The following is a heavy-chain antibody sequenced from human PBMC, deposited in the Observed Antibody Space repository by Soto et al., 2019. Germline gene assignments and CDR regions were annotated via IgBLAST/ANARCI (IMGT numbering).Heavy chain of an antibody. Sequence: SETLSLTCTVSGGSISSSSYYWGWIRQPPGKGLEWIGSIYYSGSTNYNPSLKSRVTISVDTSKNQFSLKLSSVTAADTAVYYCARHRRRLELSLLWGQGTLVTVSS. D-gene: IGHD1-7*01. V-gene: IGHV4-39*07. CDR1: GGSISSSSYY. J-gene: IGHJ4*02. CDR2: IYYSGST. CDR3: ARHRRRLELSLL.